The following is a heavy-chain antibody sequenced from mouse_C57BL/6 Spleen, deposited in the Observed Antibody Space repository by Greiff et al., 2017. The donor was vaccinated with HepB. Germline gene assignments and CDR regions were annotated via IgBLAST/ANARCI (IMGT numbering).Heavy chain of an antibody. Sequence: VQLQQSGPELVKPGASVKISCKASGYTFTDYYMNWVKQSHGKSLEWIGDINPNNGGTSYNQKFKGKATLTVDKSSSTAYMELRSLTSEDSAVYYCARRYSNYLYYFDYWGQGTTLTVSS. J-gene: IGHJ2*01. CDR3: ARRYSNYLYYFDY. V-gene: IGHV1-26*01. CDR1: GYTFTDYY. CDR2: INPNNGGT. D-gene: IGHD2-5*01.